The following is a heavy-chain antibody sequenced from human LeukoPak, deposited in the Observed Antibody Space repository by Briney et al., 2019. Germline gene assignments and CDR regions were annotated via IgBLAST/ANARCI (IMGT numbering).Heavy chain of an antibody. D-gene: IGHD3-10*01. Sequence: SQTLSLTCTVSGGSISSGGYYWSWIRQHPGKGLKWIGYIYYSGSTHYNPSLKSRVTISVDTSKNQFSLKLSSVTAADTAVYYCARAYGSGSPSADVWGQGTTVTVSS. J-gene: IGHJ6*02. CDR1: GGSISSGGYY. CDR3: ARAYGSGSPSADV. V-gene: IGHV4-31*03. CDR2: IYYSGST.